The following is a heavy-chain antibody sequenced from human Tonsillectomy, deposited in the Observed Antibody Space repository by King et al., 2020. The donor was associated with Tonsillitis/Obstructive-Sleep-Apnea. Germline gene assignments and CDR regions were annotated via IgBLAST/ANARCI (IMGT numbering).Heavy chain of an antibody. Sequence: VQLVESGGGLVQPGGSLRLSCAASGFTFSSYSMNWVRQAPGKGREWVSYISRSGSSIYYADSVKGRFTISRDNAKNSLYLQMNSLRDEDTAVYYCASLWIQVDSWGQGTLVTVSS. CDR1: GFTFSSYS. D-gene: IGHD5-18*01. J-gene: IGHJ4*02. CDR2: ISRSGSSI. V-gene: IGHV3-48*02. CDR3: ASLWIQVDS.